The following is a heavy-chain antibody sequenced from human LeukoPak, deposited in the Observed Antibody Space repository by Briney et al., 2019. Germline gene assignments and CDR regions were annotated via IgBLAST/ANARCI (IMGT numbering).Heavy chain of an antibody. J-gene: IGHJ4*02. CDR3: AREAGLKVLSAMPFDS. Sequence: ASVKVSCKASGYTFSSYGISWVRQAPGQGPEWMGWITAYNGNTKYAQTFQGRVTMTTDTSTNTAYMELRSLRSDDTAVYYCAREAGLKVLSAMPFDSWGQGTLVIVSS. CDR1: GYTFSSYG. D-gene: IGHD2-2*01. V-gene: IGHV1-18*01. CDR2: ITAYNGNT.